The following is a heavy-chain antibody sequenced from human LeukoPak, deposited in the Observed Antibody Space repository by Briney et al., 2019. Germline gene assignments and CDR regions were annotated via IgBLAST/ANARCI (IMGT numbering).Heavy chain of an antibody. Sequence: GGSLRLSCAASGFTFSSYWMSWVRQAPGKGLEWVANIKQDGSEKYYVDSVKGRFTISRDNAKNSLYLQMNSLRAEDTAVYYCARVRYFDWLWYFDLWGRGTLVTVSS. D-gene: IGHD3-9*01. CDR1: GFTFSSYW. V-gene: IGHV3-7*01. CDR2: IKQDGSEK. CDR3: ARVRYFDWLWYFDL. J-gene: IGHJ2*01.